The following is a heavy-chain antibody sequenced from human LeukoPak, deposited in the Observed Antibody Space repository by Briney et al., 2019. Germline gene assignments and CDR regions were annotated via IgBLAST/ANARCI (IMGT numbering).Heavy chain of an antibody. J-gene: IGHJ3*02. CDR1: GGSISSYY. D-gene: IGHD6-19*01. CDR3: ARVAGNAFDI. Sequence: PSETLSLTCTVSGGSISSYYWSWIRQPPGKGLEWIGYIYYSGSTNYNPSLKSRVTISVDTSKNQFSLKLSSVTAADTAVYYCARVAGNAFDIWGQGTMVTVSS. CDR2: IYYSGST. V-gene: IGHV4-59*01.